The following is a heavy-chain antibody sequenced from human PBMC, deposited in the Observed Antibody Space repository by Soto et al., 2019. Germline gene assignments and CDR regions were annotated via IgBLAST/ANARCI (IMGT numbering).Heavy chain of an antibody. CDR2: INHSGST. CDR3: ARTLGIAVAGTGIDY. J-gene: IGHJ4*02. D-gene: IGHD6-19*01. Sequence: SETLSLTCAVYGGSFSGYYWSWIRQPPGKGLEWIGEINHSGSTNYNPSIKSRVTISVDTSKNQFSLKLSSVTAADTAVYYCARTLGIAVAGTGIDYWGQGTLVTVSS. CDR1: GGSFSGYY. V-gene: IGHV4-34*01.